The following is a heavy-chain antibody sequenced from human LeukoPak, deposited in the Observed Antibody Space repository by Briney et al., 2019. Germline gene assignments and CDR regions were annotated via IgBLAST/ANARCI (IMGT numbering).Heavy chain of an antibody. CDR3: ARVGRISGLYDAFDI. D-gene: IGHD3/OR15-3a*01. CDR1: GYSFICYY. Sequence: ASVKVSCKGSGYSFICYYMHWVRQAPGQGLEWMGWINPNSGGTNYTQKFQGRVTMTRNTSISTAYMELSSLRSEDTAVYYCARVGRISGLYDAFDIWGQGTMVTVSS. J-gene: IGHJ3*02. V-gene: IGHV1-2*02. CDR2: INPNSGGT.